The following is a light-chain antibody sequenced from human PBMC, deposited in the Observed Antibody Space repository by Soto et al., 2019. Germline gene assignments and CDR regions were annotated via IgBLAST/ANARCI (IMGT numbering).Light chain of an antibody. V-gene: IGKV1-5*01. CDR3: QKYNSYSWT. CDR1: QSISSW. CDR2: DAS. J-gene: IGKJ1*01. Sequence: DIQMTQSPSTLSASVGDRVTITCRASQSISSWLAWYQQKPGKAPKLLIYDASSLESGVPSRFSGSGSGTEFTITISSLQSDDFAPYYCQKYNSYSWTFGQGTTVEIK.